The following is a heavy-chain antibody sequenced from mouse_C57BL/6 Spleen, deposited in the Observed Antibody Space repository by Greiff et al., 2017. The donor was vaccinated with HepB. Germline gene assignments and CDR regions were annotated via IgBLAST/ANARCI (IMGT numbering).Heavy chain of an antibody. Sequence: VQLQQSGPELVKPGASVKISCKASGYAFSSSWMNWVKQRPGKGLEWIGRIYPGDGDTNYNGKFKGKATLTADKSSSTAYMQLSSLTSEDSAVYFCARSHATGWFAYWGQGTLVTVSA. V-gene: IGHV1-82*01. D-gene: IGHD1-1*01. CDR3: ARSHATGWFAY. CDR1: GYAFSSSW. CDR2: IYPGDGDT. J-gene: IGHJ3*01.